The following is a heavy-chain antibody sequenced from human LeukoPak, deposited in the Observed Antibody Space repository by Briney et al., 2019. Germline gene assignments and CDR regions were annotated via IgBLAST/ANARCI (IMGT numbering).Heavy chain of an antibody. Sequence: PGGSLRLSCAASGFTFSNYAMSWVRQAPGKGLEWVSTISVTYGSTYYADSVKGRFSISRDNSKNTLYLQMNSLRAEDTAVYFCVKYVGYCSCRTCYKPFDYWGQGALVTVSS. CDR3: VKYVGYCSCRTCYKPFDY. J-gene: IGHJ4*02. CDR1: GFTFSNYA. D-gene: IGHD2-15*01. CDR2: ISVTYGST. V-gene: IGHV3-23*01.